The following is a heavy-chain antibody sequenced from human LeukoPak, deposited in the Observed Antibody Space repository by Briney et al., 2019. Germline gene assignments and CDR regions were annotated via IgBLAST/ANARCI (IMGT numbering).Heavy chain of an antibody. J-gene: IGHJ6*03. CDR3: AKEGSGGSFDMDV. D-gene: IGHD2-15*01. Sequence: GGSLRLSCSASGLTLDDYTMHWGPPAPGKGSGGVSLNSWDGGSRYYADSVKGRFTIYRDNSKNSLYLQMNSLRNEDSALYYCAKEGSGGSFDMDVWGKGTTVTVSS. CDR1: GLTLDDYT. CDR2: NSWDGGSR. V-gene: IGHV3-43*01.